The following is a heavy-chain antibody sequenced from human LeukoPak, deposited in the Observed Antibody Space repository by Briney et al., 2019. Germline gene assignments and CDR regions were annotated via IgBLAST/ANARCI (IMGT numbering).Heavy chain of an antibody. CDR1: GFTFSSYG. J-gene: IGHJ3*02. D-gene: IGHD3-10*01. V-gene: IGHV3-30*02. CDR3: ARAGWFGEPHDAFDI. Sequence: GGSLRLSCAASGFTFSSYGMHWVRQAPGKGLEWVAFIRYDGSNKYYADSVKGRFTISRDNAKNSLYLQMNSLRAEDTALYHCARAGWFGEPHDAFDIWGQGTMVTVSS. CDR2: IRYDGSNK.